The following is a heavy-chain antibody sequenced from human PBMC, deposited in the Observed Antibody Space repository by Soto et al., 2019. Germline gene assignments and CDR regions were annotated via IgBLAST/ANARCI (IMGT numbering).Heavy chain of an antibody. D-gene: IGHD2-21*02. CDR3: ASANGDYYFDY. J-gene: IGHJ4*02. CDR1: GYTFTSYG. CDR2: IGNYKGDT. Sequence: QVQLVQSGAEVKKPGASVKVSCNASGYTFTSYGISWVRQAPGQGLAWMGWIGNYKGDTHYAQKLQGRVTLTTDIATSTAYMELRSLRSDDTAVYSCASANGDYYFDYWGQGTLVTVST. V-gene: IGHV1-18*01.